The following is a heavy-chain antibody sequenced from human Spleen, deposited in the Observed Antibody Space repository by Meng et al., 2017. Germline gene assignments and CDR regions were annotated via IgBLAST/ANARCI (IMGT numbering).Heavy chain of an antibody. V-gene: IGHV7-4-1*02. CDR1: GYTFTTYT. CDR3: ARTKEYYDSSFDL. CDR2: INTNTGNP. D-gene: IGHD3-22*01. Sequence: QGLLVQSGSELKKPGASVKVSCKASGYTFTTYTMHWVRQAPGQGLEWLGLINTNTGNPTYAPGFTGRFVFSLDTSISTAYLQISGLRAEDTAMYYCARTKEYYDSSFDLWGQGTLVTVSS. J-gene: IGHJ4*02.